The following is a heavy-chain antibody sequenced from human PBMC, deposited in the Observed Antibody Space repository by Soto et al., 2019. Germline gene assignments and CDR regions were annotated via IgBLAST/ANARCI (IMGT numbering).Heavy chain of an antibody. CDR2: ISYDGSNK. Sequence: QVQLVESGGGVVQPGRSLRLSCAASGFTFSSYGMHWVRQAPGKGLEWVAVISYDGSNKYYADSVKGRFTISRDNSKNQLYLKMNSLRAEDTAVYYCAKAGSTYYYDSSGYYPDYWGQGTLVTVSS. D-gene: IGHD3-22*01. CDR1: GFTFSSYG. J-gene: IGHJ4*02. CDR3: AKAGSTYYYDSSGYYPDY. V-gene: IGHV3-30*18.